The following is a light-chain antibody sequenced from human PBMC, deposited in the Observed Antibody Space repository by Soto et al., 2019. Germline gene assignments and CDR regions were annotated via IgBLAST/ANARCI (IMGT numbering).Light chain of an antibody. CDR1: QSVSSN. CDR2: GAS. Sequence: EIVMTQSPATLSVSPGERATLSCRASQSVSSNLAWYQQKPGQAPRLLIYGASTRATGIPARFSGSGSGTEFTLTISSLQSEDLAVSYCQQYNNWPSFGQGTKLEIK. V-gene: IGKV3-15*01. CDR3: QQYNNWPS. J-gene: IGKJ2*01.